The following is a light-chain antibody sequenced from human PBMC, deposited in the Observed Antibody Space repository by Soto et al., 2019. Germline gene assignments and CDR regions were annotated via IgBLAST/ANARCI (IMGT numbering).Light chain of an antibody. CDR3: QHRDT. CDR1: QSITSW. V-gene: IGKV1-5*03. CDR2: KAS. J-gene: IGKJ1*01. Sequence: DIQMTQAPSTLSASVGDRVTITCRASQSITSWLAWYQQEPGKAPKLLIYKASTLESGVPSRFSGSGSGTEFTLTISSLQPDDFATYYCQHRDTFGQGTKVAIK.